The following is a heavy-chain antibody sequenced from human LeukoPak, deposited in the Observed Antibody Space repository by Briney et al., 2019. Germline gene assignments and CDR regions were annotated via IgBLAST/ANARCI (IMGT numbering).Heavy chain of an antibody. D-gene: IGHD3-10*01. CDR1: VLTLTNYA. J-gene: IGHJ5*02. Sequence: RGALRLSCAASVLTLTNYAMHGVRQAPGKGLEWVAVISYDGSNDYYTDSVKGRFTISRDNSKNTLYLQMHSLRAEDTAAYYCAKDLADYGSGSYYQDNWFDPWGQGTLVTVSS. V-gene: IGHV3-30*18. CDR2: ISYDGSND. CDR3: AKDLADYGSGSYYQDNWFDP.